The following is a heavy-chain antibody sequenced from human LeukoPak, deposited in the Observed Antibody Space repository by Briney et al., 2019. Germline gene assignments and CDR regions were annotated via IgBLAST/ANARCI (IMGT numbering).Heavy chain of an antibody. CDR1: GFTFSDYY. V-gene: IGHV3-11*04. J-gene: IGHJ4*02. D-gene: IGHD6-13*01. CDR2: IRGSGGDI. Sequence: PGGSLRLSCAASGFTFSDYYMGWIRQAPRKGLEWVSYIRGSGGDIHYADSVKGRFTISRDNAKSSLYPQMNSLRAEDTAVYYCARDIVAAGLFFDYWGQGTLVTVSS. CDR3: ARDIVAAGLFFDY.